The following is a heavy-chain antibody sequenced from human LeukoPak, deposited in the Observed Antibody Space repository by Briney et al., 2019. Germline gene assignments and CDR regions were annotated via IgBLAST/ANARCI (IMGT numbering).Heavy chain of an antibody. CDR1: GGSISSYY. V-gene: IGHV4-59*01. J-gene: IGHJ6*02. D-gene: IGHD6-13*01. Sequence: PSETLSLTCTVSGGSISSYYWSWIRQPPGKGLEWIWYIYYSGSTNYNPSLKSRVTISVDTSKNQFSLKLSSVTAADTAVYYCARDRAGYSSTYPDVWGQGTTVTVSS. CDR3: ARDRAGYSSTYPDV. CDR2: IYYSGST.